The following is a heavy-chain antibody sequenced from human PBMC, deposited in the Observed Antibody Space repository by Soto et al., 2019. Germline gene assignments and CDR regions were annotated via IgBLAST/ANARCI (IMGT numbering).Heavy chain of an antibody. CDR3: ARDLAPRPNDYFDY. J-gene: IGHJ4*02. CDR2: ISTSGTTI. CDR1: GFTFSDYY. V-gene: IGHV3-11*01. Sequence: QLQLVESGGGLVKPGGSLRLSCAASGFTFSDYYMRWIRQAPGKGLEWVSYISTSGTTIYYADSVKGRFIISRDNAKNSLYLQMNSLRDEDTAVYYCARDLAPRPNDYFDYWGQGTLVTVSS.